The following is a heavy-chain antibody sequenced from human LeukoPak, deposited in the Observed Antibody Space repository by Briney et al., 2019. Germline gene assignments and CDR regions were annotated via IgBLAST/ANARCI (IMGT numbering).Heavy chain of an antibody. CDR3: ARQAVATISYYYYMDV. J-gene: IGHJ6*03. V-gene: IGHV4-38-2*01. CDR1: DYSVSSTYY. CDR2: IYHSGST. D-gene: IGHD5-12*01. Sequence: KPSETLSLTCAVSDYSVSSTYYWGWIRQPPGKGLKWIGSIYHSGSTYYNPSLKSRVTISVDTSKKQFSLKLSSVTAADTAVYYCARQAVATISYYYYMDVWGKGTTVTVSS.